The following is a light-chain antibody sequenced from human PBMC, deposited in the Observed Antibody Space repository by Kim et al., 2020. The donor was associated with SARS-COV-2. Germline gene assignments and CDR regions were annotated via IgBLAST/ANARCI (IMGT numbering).Light chain of an antibody. CDR1: SLKSPD. V-gene: IGLV3-19*01. J-gene: IGLJ3*02. CDR3: NCRDSNHWV. Sequence: VARRRADRITCRGESLKSPDASWYRQKPGQAPVLVIYGKNNRPSGIPARFSGSTSGNTASLTITGAQAEDEADYYCNCRDSNHWVFGGGTQLTVL. CDR2: GKN.